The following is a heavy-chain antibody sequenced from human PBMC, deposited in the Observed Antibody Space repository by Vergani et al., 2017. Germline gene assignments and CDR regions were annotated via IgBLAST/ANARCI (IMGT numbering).Heavy chain of an antibody. J-gene: IGHJ4*02. CDR1: GGSFSGYY. D-gene: IGHD2-2*01. CDR2: INHSGST. CDR3: ARETGYCSSTSCYKPYDY. Sequence: QVQLQQWGAGLLKPSETLSLTCAVYGGSFSGYYWSWIRQPPGKGLEWIGEINHSGSTNYNPSLKSRVTISVDTSKNQFSLKLSSVTAADTAVYYCARETGYCSSTSCYKPYDYWGQGTLVTVSS. V-gene: IGHV4-34*01.